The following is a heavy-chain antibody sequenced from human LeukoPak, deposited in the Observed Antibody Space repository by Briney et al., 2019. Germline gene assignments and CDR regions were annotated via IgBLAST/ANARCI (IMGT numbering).Heavy chain of an antibody. Sequence: GGSLRLSCAASGFTFSSYWMSWVRQAPGKGLEWVANVKQDGSEKYYVDSVKGRFTISRDSAKNSLYLQMNSLRAEDTAVYYCAKDALPYYYDSSGYNDYWGQGTLVTVSS. CDR1: GFTFSSYW. CDR2: VKQDGSEK. V-gene: IGHV3-7*01. D-gene: IGHD3-22*01. J-gene: IGHJ4*02. CDR3: AKDALPYYYDSSGYNDY.